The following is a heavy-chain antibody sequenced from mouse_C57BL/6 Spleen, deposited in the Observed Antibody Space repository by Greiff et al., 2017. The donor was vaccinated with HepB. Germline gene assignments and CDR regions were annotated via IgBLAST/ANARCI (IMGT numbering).Heavy chain of an antibody. Sequence: VQGVESGAELVKPGASVKLSCKASGYTFTEYTIHWVKQRSGQGLEWIGWFYPGSGSIKYNEKFKDKATLTADKSSSTVYMELSRLTSEDSAVYFCARHEDKRTGTYYFDYWGQGTTLTVSS. CDR2: FYPGSGSI. CDR1: GYTFTEYT. D-gene: IGHD4-1*01. J-gene: IGHJ2*01. CDR3: ARHEDKRTGTYYFDY. V-gene: IGHV1-62-2*01.